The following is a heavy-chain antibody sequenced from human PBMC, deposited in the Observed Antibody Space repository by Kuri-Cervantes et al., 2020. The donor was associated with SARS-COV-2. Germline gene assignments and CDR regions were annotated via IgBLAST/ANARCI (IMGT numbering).Heavy chain of an antibody. CDR1: GFTFDDHG. J-gene: IGHJ4*02. Sequence: GESLKISCAASGFTFDDHGMSWVRQAPGKGLEWVSGINWNGGSTGYADSVKGRFTISRDNAKNSLYLQMNSLRAEDTALYYCARGDRYGDYQTFDYWGQGTLVTVSS. CDR2: INWNGGST. D-gene: IGHD4-17*01. V-gene: IGHV3-20*04. CDR3: ARGDRYGDYQTFDY.